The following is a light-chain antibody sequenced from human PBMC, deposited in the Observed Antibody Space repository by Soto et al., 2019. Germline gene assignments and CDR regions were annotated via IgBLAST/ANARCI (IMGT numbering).Light chain of an antibody. CDR3: SSYTTSNTLV. Sequence: QSVLTQPASVSGSPGQSITISCTGTSSDVGGYNYVSWYQQYPGKAPKLMIYDVSNRPSGVSNRFSGSKSGNTVSLTISGLQAEYEADYYCSSYTTSNTLVFGSGTKVTV. CDR2: DVS. V-gene: IGLV2-14*01. J-gene: IGLJ1*01. CDR1: SSDVGGYNY.